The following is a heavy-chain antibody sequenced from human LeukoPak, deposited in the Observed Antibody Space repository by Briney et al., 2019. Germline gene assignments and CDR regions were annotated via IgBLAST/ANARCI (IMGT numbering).Heavy chain of an antibody. CDR3: AKDFFNYGYNGPGHY. J-gene: IGHJ4*02. Sequence: GGSLRLSCAASGFTFSSFAMTWVRQAPGRGLEWVSTVSASGSNTYSADSVKGRFTISRDNSKNTLYLQMNSLRAEDTAIFYCAKDFFNYGYNGPGHYWGQGTLVTVSS. D-gene: IGHD4-17*01. CDR2: VSASGSNT. CDR1: GFTFSSFA. V-gene: IGHV3-23*01.